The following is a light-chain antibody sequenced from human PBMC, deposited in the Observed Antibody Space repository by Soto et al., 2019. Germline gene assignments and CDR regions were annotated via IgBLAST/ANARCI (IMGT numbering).Light chain of an antibody. CDR2: DAS. Sequence: EIVLTQSPATLSLSPGERATLSCRASQSVSSYLAWYQQKPGQAPRLLIYDASNRATGIPARFSGSGSGTEFTLTISGLQPDDFATYYCQQYNGYSTWTFGQGTRVETK. J-gene: IGKJ1*01. CDR3: QQYNGYSTWT. V-gene: IGKV3-11*01. CDR1: QSVSSY.